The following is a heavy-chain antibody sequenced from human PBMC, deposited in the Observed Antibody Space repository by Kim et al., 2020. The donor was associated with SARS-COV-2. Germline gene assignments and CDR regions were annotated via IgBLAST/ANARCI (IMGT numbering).Heavy chain of an antibody. V-gene: IGHV3-23*01. Sequence: GGSLRLSCAASGFAFGNFAMSWVRQAPGKGLEWVSGIGGRDGSTFYADSVKGRFIISRDNSQNTLYLHMNSLTGEDTALYHCAQHCSNLFYRHYEYFQ. D-gene: IGHD3-3*02. CDR3: AQHCSNLFYRHYEYFQ. CDR1: GFAFGNFA. J-gene: IGHJ1*01. CDR2: IGGRDGST.